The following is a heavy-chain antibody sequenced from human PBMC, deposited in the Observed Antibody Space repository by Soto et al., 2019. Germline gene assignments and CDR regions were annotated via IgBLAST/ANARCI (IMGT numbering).Heavy chain of an antibody. CDR3: AIADYGDDDY. D-gene: IGHD4-17*01. Sequence: QDQLVQSGAEVKKPGASVKVSCKASGDTFPSSTISWLRQAPGQGLEWMGWIKAYSGNTNYAQKLQGRVTMTTDTSTNTAYMELGSLTSDDTAMYYCAIADYGDDDYWGQGTLVTVSS. CDR2: IKAYSGNT. V-gene: IGHV1-18*01. CDR1: GDTFPSST. J-gene: IGHJ4*02.